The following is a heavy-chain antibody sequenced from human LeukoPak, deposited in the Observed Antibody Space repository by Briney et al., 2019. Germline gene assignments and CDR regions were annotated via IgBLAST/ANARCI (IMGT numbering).Heavy chain of an antibody. D-gene: IGHD3-22*01. V-gene: IGHV4-34*01. J-gene: IGHJ4*02. CDR3: ARMRGITMIVVVTQIAYFDY. CDR2: INHRGST. Sequence: SETLSLTCAVDGGSFSGYYWSWIRQPPGKGLEWIGEINHRGSTNYNRSLKSRVTISGDTSKNQFSLKLSSVAAAGMAVYYCARMRGITMIVVVTQIAYFDYWGQGTLVTVSS. CDR1: GGSFSGYY.